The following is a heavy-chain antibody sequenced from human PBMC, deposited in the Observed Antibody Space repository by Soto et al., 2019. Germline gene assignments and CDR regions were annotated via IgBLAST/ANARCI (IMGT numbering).Heavy chain of an antibody. CDR2: ISSSSSTI. D-gene: IGHD6-13*01. V-gene: IGHV3-48*01. CDR3: ARAAAALALDY. CDR1: GFTFSSYS. Sequence: EVQLVESGRGLVQPGGSLRLSCAASGFTFSSYSMNWVRQAPGKGLEWVSYISSSSSTIYYADSVKGRFTISRDNAKNSLYLQMNSLRAEDTAVYYCARAAAALALDYWGQGTLVTVSS. J-gene: IGHJ4*02.